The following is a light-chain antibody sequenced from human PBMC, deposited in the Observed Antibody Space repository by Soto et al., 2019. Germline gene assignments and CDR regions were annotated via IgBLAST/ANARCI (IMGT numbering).Light chain of an antibody. Sequence: LAERGAGKECRGRWITIYCKGASSDVGGYNYVSWYQQHPGKAPKLMIYDVSNRPSGVSSRFSGSKSGNTASLTISGLQAEDEADYYCSSYTSSSTLYVFGTGTKVTVL. CDR3: SSYTSSSTLYV. CDR1: SSDVGGYNY. J-gene: IGLJ1*01. V-gene: IGLV2-14*01. CDR2: DVS.